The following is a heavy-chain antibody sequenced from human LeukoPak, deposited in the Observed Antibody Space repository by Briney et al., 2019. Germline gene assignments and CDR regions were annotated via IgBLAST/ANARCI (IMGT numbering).Heavy chain of an antibody. D-gene: IGHD6-13*01. CDR3: ARVTEAAAAGRSGY. J-gene: IGHJ4*02. CDR2: IKQDGSEK. Sequence: PGGSLRLSCAASGFTFSSYWMSWVRQAPGKGLEWVANIKQDGSEKYYVDSVKGRFTISRDNAKNSLYLQMNSLRAEDTAVYYCARVTEAAAAGRSGYWGQGTLVTVSS. V-gene: IGHV3-7*01. CDR1: GFTFSSYW.